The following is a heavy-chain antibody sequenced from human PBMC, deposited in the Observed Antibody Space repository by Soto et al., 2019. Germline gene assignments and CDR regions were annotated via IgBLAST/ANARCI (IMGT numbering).Heavy chain of an antibody. D-gene: IGHD3-10*01. J-gene: IGHJ6*03. CDR3: ARTPTYYGLARDYYYYMDV. CDR2: INTDGSRT. CDR1: GFTFSSYW. V-gene: IGHV3-74*01. Sequence: EVQLVESGGGLVQPGGSLRLSCAASGFTFSSYWMHWVRQAPGKGLVWVSRINTDGSRTNYADSVKGRFTISSDSAKKTLFLQMNSLRAEDTAVYYCARTPTYYGLARDYYYYMDVWGKGTTVTVSS.